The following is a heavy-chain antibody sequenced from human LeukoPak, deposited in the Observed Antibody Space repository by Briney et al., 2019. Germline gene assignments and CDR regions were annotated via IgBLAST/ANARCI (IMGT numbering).Heavy chain of an antibody. CDR3: ARSLLWFGEYWFDP. J-gene: IGHJ5*02. V-gene: IGHV4-4*02. CDR2: IYHSGST. CDR1: GFTLSSYE. Sequence: PGGSLRLSCMVSGFTLSSYEMSWVRQPPGKGLEWIGEIYHSGSTNYNPSLKSRVTISVDKSKNQFSLKLSSVTAADTAVYYCARSLLWFGEYWFDPWGQGTLVTVSS. D-gene: IGHD3-10*01.